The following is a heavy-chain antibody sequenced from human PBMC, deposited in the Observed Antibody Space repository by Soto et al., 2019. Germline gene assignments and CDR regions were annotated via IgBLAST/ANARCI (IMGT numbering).Heavy chain of an antibody. Sequence: SETLSLTCAVSGGSISSGGYSWSWIRQPPGKGLEWIGYIYHSGSTYYNPSLKSRVTISVDRSKNQFSLKLSSVTAADTAVYYCAREGGSYPGSWFDPWGQGTLVTVSS. D-gene: IGHD1-26*01. J-gene: IGHJ5*02. CDR1: GGSISSGGYS. V-gene: IGHV4-30-2*01. CDR2: IYHSGST. CDR3: AREGGSYPGSWFDP.